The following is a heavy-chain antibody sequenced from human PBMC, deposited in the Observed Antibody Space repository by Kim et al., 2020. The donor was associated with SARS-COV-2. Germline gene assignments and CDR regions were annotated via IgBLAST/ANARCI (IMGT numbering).Heavy chain of an antibody. J-gene: IGHJ6*02. Sequence: PSVKVSCKASGYTFTSYGISWVRQAPGQGLEWMGWISAYNGNTNYAQKLQGRVTMTTDTSTSTAYMELRSLRSDDTAVYYCARVPATVTAYYYGMDVWGQGTTVTVSS. CDR2: ISAYNGNT. V-gene: IGHV1-18*04. CDR1: GYTFTSYG. CDR3: ARVPATVTAYYYGMDV. D-gene: IGHD2-15*01.